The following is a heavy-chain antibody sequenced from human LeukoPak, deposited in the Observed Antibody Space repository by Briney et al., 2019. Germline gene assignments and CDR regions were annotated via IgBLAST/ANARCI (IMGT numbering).Heavy chain of an antibody. V-gene: IGHV3-74*01. CDR3: AREGYYDSGSPPTFYFDS. D-gene: IGHD3-10*01. J-gene: IGHJ4*02. Sequence: PGGSLRLSCAASGFDFSSNWMHWVRHAPGQGLVWVSRIKGDGISTNYADSVKGRFTISRDNSRNTLYLQMKSLRPEDTAIYYCAREGYYDSGSPPTFYFDSWGQGTLVTVSS. CDR2: IKGDGIST. CDR1: GFDFSSNW.